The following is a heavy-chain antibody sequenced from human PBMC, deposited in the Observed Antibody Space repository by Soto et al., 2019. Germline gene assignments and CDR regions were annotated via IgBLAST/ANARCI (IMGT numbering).Heavy chain of an antibody. CDR2: LNPDGRAK. CDR3: ARKGGENY. CDR1: GFTFSSYW. D-gene: IGHD3-16*01. V-gene: IGHV3-7*01. J-gene: IGHJ4*02. Sequence: EVQLVESGGGLVQPGGSLIHSCAASGFTFSSYWMMWVRQAPGKGLEWVDNLNPDGRAKHYVDSERGRFTISRDNAKNLLYLQMDALRVEDTAVYYCARKGGENYLGQGTLLTVS.